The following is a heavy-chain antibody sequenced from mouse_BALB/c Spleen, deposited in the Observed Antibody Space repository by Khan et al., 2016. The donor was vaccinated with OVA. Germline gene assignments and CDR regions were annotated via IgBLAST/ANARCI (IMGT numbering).Heavy chain of an antibody. CDR1: GDSITSGY. CDR2: MIYSGNT. Sequence: EVQLQESGPSLVKPSQTLSLTCSVTGDSITSGYWSWIRQFPGNKLEYMGYMIYSGNTYYNPSLNSRISITRHTSTTPYYLQLNSVHTEDTATYYCARSTYRDAFAYWGQGTRVTVSA. CDR3: ARSTYRDAFAY. D-gene: IGHD2-14*01. J-gene: IGHJ3*01. V-gene: IGHV3-8*02.